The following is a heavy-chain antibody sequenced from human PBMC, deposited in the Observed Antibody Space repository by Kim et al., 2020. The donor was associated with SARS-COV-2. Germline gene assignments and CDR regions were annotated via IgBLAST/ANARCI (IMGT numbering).Heavy chain of an antibody. CDR2: ISSSSSTI. Sequence: GGSLRLSCAASGFTFSSYSMNWVRQAPGKGLEWVSYISSSSSTIYYADSVKGRFTISRDNAKNSLYLQMNSLIDEDTAVYYCARDPRWERDAFDIWGQGTMVTVSS. D-gene: IGHD1-1*01. V-gene: IGHV3-48*02. J-gene: IGHJ3*02. CDR3: ARDPRWERDAFDI. CDR1: GFTFSSYS.